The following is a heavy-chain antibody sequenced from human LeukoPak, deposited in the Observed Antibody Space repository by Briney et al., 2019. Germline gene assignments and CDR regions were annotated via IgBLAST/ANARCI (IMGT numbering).Heavy chain of an antibody. CDR1: GFTFSSYW. Sequence: GGSLRLSCAASGFTFSSYWMSWVRQAPGKGLEWVASIKQDGSEKYYVDSVKGRFTISRDNAKNSLYLQMNSLRAEDTAVYYCASLLYYDILTGAFDYWGQGTLVTVSS. V-gene: IGHV3-7*01. J-gene: IGHJ4*02. CDR3: ASLLYYDILTGAFDY. CDR2: IKQDGSEK. D-gene: IGHD3-9*01.